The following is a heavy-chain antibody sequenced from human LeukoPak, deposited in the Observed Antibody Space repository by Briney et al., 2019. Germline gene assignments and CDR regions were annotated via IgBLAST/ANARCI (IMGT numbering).Heavy chain of an antibody. V-gene: IGHV3-64*01. CDR3: ARGPSVGGFSGSELDF. CDR1: GFTFSQYF. Sequence: GGSLRLSCAGSGFTFSQYFMHWVRQAPGKGLEYLSVISYNGEQTYYSKSVTGRFTISRDNSKNMLYLQMGSLRPEDTAVYFCARGPSVGGFSGSELDFWGQGTLVTVSS. D-gene: IGHD3-22*01. J-gene: IGHJ4*02. CDR2: ISYNGEQT.